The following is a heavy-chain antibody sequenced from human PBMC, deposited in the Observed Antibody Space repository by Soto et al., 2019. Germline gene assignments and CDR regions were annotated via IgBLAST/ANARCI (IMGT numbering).Heavy chain of an antibody. CDR1: GGTFSSYA. CDR2: IIPIFGTA. D-gene: IGHD3-9*01. J-gene: IGHJ5*02. V-gene: IGHV1-69*13. Sequence: ASVKVSCKASGGTFSSYAISWVRQAPGQGLEWMGGIIPIFGTANYAQKFQGRVTVTADESTSTAYMELSSLRSEDTAVYYCARGPVLRYFDWLPNWFDPWGQGTLVTVSS. CDR3: ARGPVLRYFDWLPNWFDP.